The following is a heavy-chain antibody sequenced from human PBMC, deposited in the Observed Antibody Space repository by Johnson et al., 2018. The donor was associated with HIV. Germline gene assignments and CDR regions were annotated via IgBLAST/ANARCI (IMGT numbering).Heavy chain of an antibody. CDR1: GFTFKSYT. Sequence: QMQLVESGGGVVQPGRSLRLSCAASGFTFKSYTVHWVRQAPGKGLEWVAVISYDGSNKYYADSVKGRFTISRDNSKNTVYLQMNSLRTEDTAVYYCARDVTKDAFDIWGQGTMVTVSS. V-gene: IGHV3-30*04. D-gene: IGHD4-17*01. J-gene: IGHJ3*02. CDR2: ISYDGSNK. CDR3: ARDVTKDAFDI.